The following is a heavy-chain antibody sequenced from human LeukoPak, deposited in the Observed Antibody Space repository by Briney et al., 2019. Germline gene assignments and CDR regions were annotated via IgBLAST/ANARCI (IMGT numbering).Heavy chain of an antibody. CDR2: ISSDGGST. V-gene: IGHV3-64*01. Sequence: PGGSLRLSCAASGIIFSNYAMHWVRQGPGKGLECISTISSDGGSTYYANSVKGRFTISRDNSKNTLYLQMGRLRAEDMAVYYCARGRQGAKTRYFDLWGRGTRVTVSS. CDR3: ARGRQGAKTRYFDL. J-gene: IGHJ2*01. D-gene: IGHD3-16*01. CDR1: GIIFSNYA.